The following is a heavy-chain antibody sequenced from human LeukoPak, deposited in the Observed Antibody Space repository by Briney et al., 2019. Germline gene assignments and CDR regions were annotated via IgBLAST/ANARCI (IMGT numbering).Heavy chain of an antibody. CDR3: ARGVRVAVAHPHVDY. V-gene: IGHV4-34*01. D-gene: IGHD6-19*01. J-gene: IGHJ4*02. CDR2: INHSGST. Sequence: SETLSLTCAVYGGSFSGYSWSWIRQPPGKGLEWIGEINHSGSTNYNPSLKSRVTISIDTSERQFSLKLSSVTAADTAVYYCARGVRVAVAHPHVDYWGQGSRVTVSS. CDR1: GGSFSGYS.